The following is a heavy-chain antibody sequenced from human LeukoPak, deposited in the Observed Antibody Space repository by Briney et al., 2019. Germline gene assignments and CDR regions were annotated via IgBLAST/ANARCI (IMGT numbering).Heavy chain of an antibody. CDR2: INHSGST. V-gene: IGHV4-34*01. J-gene: IGHJ4*02. CDR3: ARFSSSGGHYFDY. CDR1: GGSFSGYY. D-gene: IGHD6-6*01. Sequence: KPSETLSLTCAVYGGSFSGYYWSWICQPPGKGLEWIGEINHSGSTNYNPSLKSRVTISVDTSKNQFSLKLSSVTAADTAVYYCARFSSSGGHYFDYWGQGTLVTVSS.